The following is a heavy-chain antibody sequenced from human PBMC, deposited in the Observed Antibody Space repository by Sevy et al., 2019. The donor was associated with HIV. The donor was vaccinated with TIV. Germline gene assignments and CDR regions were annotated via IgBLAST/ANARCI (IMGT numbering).Heavy chain of an antibody. V-gene: IGHV3-23*01. D-gene: IGHD1-26*01. Sequence: GGSLRLSCEVSGFTFNKYAMHWVRQAPGKGLEWLSLISGSGDFKYYADSVQGRFTVSRDNSKSTLFLQISSLTVEDSAVYYCAQGRNNGSDGLDSWGQGTRVTVSS. J-gene: IGHJ4*02. CDR1: GFTFNKYA. CDR2: ISGSGDFK. CDR3: AQGRNNGSDGLDS.